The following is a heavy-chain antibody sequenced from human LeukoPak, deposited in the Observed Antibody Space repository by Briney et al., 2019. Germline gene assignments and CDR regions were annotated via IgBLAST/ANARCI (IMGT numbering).Heavy chain of an antibody. CDR3: ARRKGSSRTIYGMDV. CDR2: INHSGST. V-gene: IGHV4-34*01. J-gene: IGHJ6*02. CDR1: GGSFSGYY. Sequence: SETLSLTCAVYGGSFSGYYWSWIRQPPGKGLEWIGEINHSGSTNCNPSLKSRVTISVDTSKNQFSLKLSSVTAADTAVYYCARRKGSSRTIYGMDVWGQGTTVTVSS. D-gene: IGHD2-2*01.